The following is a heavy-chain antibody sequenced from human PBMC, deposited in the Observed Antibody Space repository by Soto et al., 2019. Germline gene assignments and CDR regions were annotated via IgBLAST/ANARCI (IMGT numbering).Heavy chain of an antibody. V-gene: IGHV3-30-3*01. J-gene: IGHJ6*02. CDR2: ISYDGSNK. Sequence: PVGSLRLSCAASGFTFSSYAMHWVRQAPGKGLEWVAVISYDGSNKYYADSVKGRFTISRDNSKNTLYLQMNSLRAEDTAVYYCAREYMRPYYYDSSGYYYHYYYYYGMDVWGQGTTVTVSS. CDR3: AREYMRPYYYDSSGYYYHYYYYYGMDV. D-gene: IGHD3-22*01. CDR1: GFTFSSYA.